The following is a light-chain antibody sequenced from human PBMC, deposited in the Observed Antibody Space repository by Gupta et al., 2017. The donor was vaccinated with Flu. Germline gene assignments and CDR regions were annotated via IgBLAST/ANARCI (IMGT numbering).Light chain of an antibody. Sequence: SLGERATINCKSSQNGLYVSNNKSYLAWYQQKPGQPPELLINWASSRESGVPDRFSGSGSATDFSLTISSLQAEDVAVYYCQQDDSTPWTFGQGTSVEIK. CDR1: QNGLYVSNNKSY. CDR3: QQDDSTPWT. J-gene: IGKJ1*01. V-gene: IGKV4-1*01. CDR2: WAS.